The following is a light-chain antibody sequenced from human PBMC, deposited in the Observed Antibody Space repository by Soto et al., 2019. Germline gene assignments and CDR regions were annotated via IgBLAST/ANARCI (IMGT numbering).Light chain of an antibody. Sequence: QSVLTQPASVSGSPGQPITISCTGTSSDVGGYNLVSWYQQHPGKAPKLIIYHGSKRPSGVSVRFSGSKSGNTASLAISGLQDEDEADYYCCSYASSSTNYVFGPGTKLTVL. CDR1: SSDVGGYNL. CDR3: CSYASSSTNYV. V-gene: IGLV2-23*01. J-gene: IGLJ1*01. CDR2: HGS.